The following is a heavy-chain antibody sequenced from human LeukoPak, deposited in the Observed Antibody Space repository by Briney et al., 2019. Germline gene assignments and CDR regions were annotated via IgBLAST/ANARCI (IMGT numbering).Heavy chain of an antibody. CDR3: ARHRSDTGGKKGVNWFDP. CDR1: GGSIKNYY. Sequence: PSETLSLTCSVSGGSIKNYYWSWIRQPPGKGQEWLGNIYFGGTTDYNSSLKSRLTISVDTFKNQLSLNLQSVTAADTATYYCARHRSDTGGKKGVNWFDPWGQGTLVTVSS. J-gene: IGHJ5*02. D-gene: IGHD4-23*01. V-gene: IGHV4-59*01. CDR2: IYFGGTT.